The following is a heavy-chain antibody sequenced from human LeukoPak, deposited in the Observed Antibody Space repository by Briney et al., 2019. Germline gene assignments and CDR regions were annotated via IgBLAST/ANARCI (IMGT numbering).Heavy chain of an antibody. Sequence: GESLKISCRGSGYSFTSYWIGWVRQMPGKGLEWIGIIYPGDSDTRYSPSFQGQVTISADKSISTAYLQWSSLKASDTAMYYCARHRWYETVTAYYGMDVWGQGTTVTVSS. CDR3: ARHRWYETVTAYYGMDV. D-gene: IGHD2-21*02. J-gene: IGHJ6*02. CDR1: GYSFTSYW. CDR2: IYPGDSDT. V-gene: IGHV5-51*01.